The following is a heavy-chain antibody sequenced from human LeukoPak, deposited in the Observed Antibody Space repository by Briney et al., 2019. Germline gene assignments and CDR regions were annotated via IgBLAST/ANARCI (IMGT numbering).Heavy chain of an antibody. D-gene: IGHD2-21*02. CDR2: ISGSGGST. Sequence: GGSLRLSCAASGFTFSSYAMSWVRQAPGKGLEWVSAISGSGGSTYYADSVKGRFTISRDNSKNTLYLQMNSLKAEDTVVYYCAKSPRLDCGGDCPGAFDIWGQGTMVTVSS. V-gene: IGHV3-23*01. CDR1: GFTFSSYA. J-gene: IGHJ3*02. CDR3: AKSPRLDCGGDCPGAFDI.